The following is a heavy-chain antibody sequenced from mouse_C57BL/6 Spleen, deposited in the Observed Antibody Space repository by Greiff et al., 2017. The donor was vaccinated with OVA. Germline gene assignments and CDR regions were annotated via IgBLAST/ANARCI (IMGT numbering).Heavy chain of an antibody. CDR1: GYSFTDYN. CDR3: ARSSSSGGAMDY. CDR2: INPNYGTT. D-gene: IGHD1-1*01. Sequence: VHVKQSGPELVKPGASVKISCKASGYSFTDYNMNWVKQSNGKSLEWIGVINPNYGTTSYNQKFKGKATLTVDQSSSTAYMQLNSLTSEDSAVYYCARSSSSGGAMDYWGQGTSVTVSS. V-gene: IGHV1-39*01. J-gene: IGHJ4*01.